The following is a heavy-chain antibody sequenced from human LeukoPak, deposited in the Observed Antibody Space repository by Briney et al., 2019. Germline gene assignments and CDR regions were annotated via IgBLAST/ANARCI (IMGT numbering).Heavy chain of an antibody. J-gene: IGHJ3*01. D-gene: IGHD7-27*01. Sequence: GGSLRLSCAASGFTVSSNYMSWVRQAPGKGLEWVSVMYIGGSTFYADSVKGRFTISRDNSKNTLYLQMNSLRAEDTAVYYCAKAPETGDAFWGQGTMVTVSS. CDR3: AKAPETGDAF. V-gene: IGHV3-66*01. CDR1: GFTVSSNY. CDR2: MYIGGST.